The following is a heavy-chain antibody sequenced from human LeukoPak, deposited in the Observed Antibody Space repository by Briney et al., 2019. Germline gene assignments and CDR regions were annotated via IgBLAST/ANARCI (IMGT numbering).Heavy chain of an antibody. CDR3: ARDPGYCSGGSCGNFDY. J-gene: IGHJ4*02. Sequence: SETLSLTCTVSGGSVSSASNYWSWIRQPPGKGLGWIGYMYYSGSTSYNPSLKSRVTISADTSKNQFSLKLSSVTAADTAVYYCARDPGYCSGGSCGNFDYWGQGTLVTVSS. CDR1: GGSVSSASNY. V-gene: IGHV4-61*01. CDR2: MYYSGST. D-gene: IGHD2-15*01.